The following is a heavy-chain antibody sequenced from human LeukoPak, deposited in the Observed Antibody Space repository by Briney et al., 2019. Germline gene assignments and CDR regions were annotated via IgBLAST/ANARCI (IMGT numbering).Heavy chain of an antibody. Sequence: GGSLRLSCAASGFTFSSYWMSWVRQAPGKGLEWVANIKQDGSEKYYVDSVKGRFTISRDNARNSMYLQMNSLRAEDTAVYYCARPGYYYGSGSYFGAFDIWGQGTMVTVSS. CDR1: GFTFSSYW. V-gene: IGHV3-7*01. CDR2: IKQDGSEK. CDR3: ARPGYYYGSGSYFGAFDI. J-gene: IGHJ3*02. D-gene: IGHD3-10*01.